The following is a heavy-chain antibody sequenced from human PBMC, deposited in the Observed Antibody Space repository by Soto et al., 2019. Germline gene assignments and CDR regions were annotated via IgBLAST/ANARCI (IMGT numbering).Heavy chain of an antibody. V-gene: IGHV4-59*08. Sequence: QVQLQESGPGRVRPSETLSLICTVSGGSISSYYWSWIRQPPGKGLEWIGYIYYSGTTRYNPSLKSRVTISVDTSKTQFSLKLSSLTAADTAVYHCARHVPYCSDSSHCAYGLDVWGQGTTVTVSS. CDR3: ARHVPYCSDSSHCAYGLDV. D-gene: IGHD2-15*01. CDR1: GGSISSYY. CDR2: IYYSGTT. J-gene: IGHJ6*02.